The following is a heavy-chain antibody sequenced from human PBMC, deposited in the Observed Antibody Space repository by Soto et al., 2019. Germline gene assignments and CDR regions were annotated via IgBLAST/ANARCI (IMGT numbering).Heavy chain of an antibody. V-gene: IGHV3-74*01. CDR3: ARDAPYYDILTGPASGLDY. CDR2: INSDGSST. D-gene: IGHD3-9*01. Sequence: VQLVESGGGLVQPGGSLRLSCAASGFTFSSYWMHWVRQAPGKGLVWVSRINSDGSSTSYADSVKGRFTISRDNAKNTLYLQMNSLRAEDTAVYYCARDAPYYDILTGPASGLDYWGQGTLVTVSS. J-gene: IGHJ4*02. CDR1: GFTFSSYW.